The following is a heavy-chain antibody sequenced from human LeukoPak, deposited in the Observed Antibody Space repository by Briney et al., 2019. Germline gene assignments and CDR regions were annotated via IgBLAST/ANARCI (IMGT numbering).Heavy chain of an antibody. D-gene: IGHD2-15*01. J-gene: IGHJ4*02. CDR2: IIPILGIA. CDR3: ACAEDGGCGY. CDR1: GGTFSSYA. Sequence: SVKVSCKASGGTFSSYAISWVRQAPGQGLEWMGRIIPILGIANYAQKFQGRVTITADESTSTAYMELSSLRSEDTAVYYCACAEDGGCGYWGQGTLVTVSS. V-gene: IGHV1-69*04.